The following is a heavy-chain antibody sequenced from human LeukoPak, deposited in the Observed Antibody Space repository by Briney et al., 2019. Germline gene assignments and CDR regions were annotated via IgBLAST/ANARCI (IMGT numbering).Heavy chain of an antibody. CDR2: ISHSGIT. V-gene: IGHV4-34*01. CDR1: SGARRGNS. D-gene: IGHD4-17*01. Sequence: EPWSLSCAVSSGARRGNSWGWIPQPPGKGLEWVGEISHSGITNYNASLKSRVTISLKKSEIQFSLMLSSVTAADTAVYYCTRQSGTVTPIDYWSQGTLVTVSS. CDR3: TRQSGTVTPIDY. J-gene: IGHJ4*02.